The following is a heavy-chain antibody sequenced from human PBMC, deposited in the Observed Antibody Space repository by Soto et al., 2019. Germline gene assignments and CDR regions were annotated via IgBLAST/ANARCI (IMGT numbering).Heavy chain of an antibody. J-gene: IGHJ4*02. Sequence: GGSLRLSCAASGFTFSSYAMHWVRQAPGKGLEWVAVISYDGSNKYYADSVKGRFTISRDNSKNTLYLQMDSLRVDDTAVYFCAKDAVYKDGLWLMDQWGQGTQVTVSS. V-gene: IGHV3-30-3*01. CDR3: AKDAVYKDGLWLMDQ. CDR1: GFTFSSYA. D-gene: IGHD2-21*01. CDR2: ISYDGSNK.